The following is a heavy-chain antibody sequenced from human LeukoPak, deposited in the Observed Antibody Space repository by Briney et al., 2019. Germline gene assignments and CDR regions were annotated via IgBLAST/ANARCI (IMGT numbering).Heavy chain of an antibody. CDR1: GFTLSNYA. V-gene: IGHV3-23*01. CDR3: AKDLGEVVFIICDAFDS. D-gene: IGHD3-22*01. J-gene: IGHJ3*02. CDR2: MNLNGCST. Sequence: PVWSVRLSCAASGFTLSNYAILWVRPAPRQGLEWVSAMNLNGCSTYYAAFVQGPFAISRDNSENTLYLQMNSLRADDTAVYYCAKDLGEVVFIICDAFDSWGQGTMVTVSS.